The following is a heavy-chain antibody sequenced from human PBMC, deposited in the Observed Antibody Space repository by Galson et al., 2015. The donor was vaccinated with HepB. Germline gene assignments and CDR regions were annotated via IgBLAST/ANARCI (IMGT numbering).Heavy chain of an antibody. D-gene: IGHD1-1*01. Sequence: SVKVSCKVSGYTLSQLSMHWVRQAPGKGLEWLGGYDPGDGETMYAQKFQDRVTLTEDTSTDTAYMDLSSLRSDDSAVYYCASVDIFNWHGHFDHWGHGTLVTVSS. CDR1: GYTLSQLS. J-gene: IGHJ4*01. V-gene: IGHV1-24*01. CDR3: ASVDIFNWHGHFDH. CDR2: YDPGDGET.